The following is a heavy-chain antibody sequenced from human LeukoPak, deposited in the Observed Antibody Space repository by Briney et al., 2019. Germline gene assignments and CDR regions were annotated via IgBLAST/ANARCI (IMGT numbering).Heavy chain of an antibody. D-gene: IGHD6-13*01. CDR2: ISYDGSNK. Sequence: GGSLRLSCAASGFTFSSYATHWVRQAPGKGLEWVAVISYDGSNKYYADSVKGRFTISRDNSKNTLYLQMNSLRAEDTAVYYCARVPAADYWGQGTLVTVSS. CDR3: ARVPAADY. V-gene: IGHV3-30-3*01. J-gene: IGHJ4*02. CDR1: GFTFSSYA.